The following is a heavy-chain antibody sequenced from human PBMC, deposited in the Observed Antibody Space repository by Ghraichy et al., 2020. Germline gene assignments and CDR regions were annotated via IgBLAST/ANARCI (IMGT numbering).Heavy chain of an antibody. CDR2: MSNDETRK. V-gene: IGHV3-30*19. D-gene: IGHD3-10*01. CDR3: ARGHGPGSFWIDN. J-gene: IGHJ4*02. CDR1: GFTFTNFA. Sequence: GGSLRLSCAASGFTFTNFAMHWVRQAPGKGLDWVAVMSNDETRKYYTDSVEGRFTISRDNSRNTVYLEMNNLRPEDTAIYYCARGHGPGSFWIDNWGQGTLVSVSS.